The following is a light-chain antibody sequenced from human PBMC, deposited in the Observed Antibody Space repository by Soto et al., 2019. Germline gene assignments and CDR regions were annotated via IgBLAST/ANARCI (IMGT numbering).Light chain of an antibody. CDR2: SNN. J-gene: IGLJ2*01. Sequence: QLVLTQPPSASGTPGQRVTISCSGSSSNIGSNTVNWYQQLPGTAPKLLIYSNNQRPSGVPDRFSGSKSGTSASLAISGLQSEDEADYYCVAWDDSLNGPYVVFGGGTKLTVL. V-gene: IGLV1-44*01. CDR1: SSNIGSNT. CDR3: VAWDDSLNGPYVV.